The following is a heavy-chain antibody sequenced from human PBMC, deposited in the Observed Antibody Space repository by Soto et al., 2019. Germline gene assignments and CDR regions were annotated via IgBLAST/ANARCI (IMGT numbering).Heavy chain of an antibody. D-gene: IGHD2-15*01. CDR1: EFTFSSCG. J-gene: IGHJ6*02. CDR3: ASEYCSGGRCYYYGMDV. CDR2: IWYDGSKK. Sequence: QVQLVESGGGVVQPGRSLRLSCAASEFTFSSCGMHCVRQAPGKGLEWVAVIWYDGSKKYYADSVKGRFTISRDNSKNTLYLQMNSLRAEDTAVYYCASEYCSGGRCYYYGMDVWGQGTTVTVSS. V-gene: IGHV3-33*01.